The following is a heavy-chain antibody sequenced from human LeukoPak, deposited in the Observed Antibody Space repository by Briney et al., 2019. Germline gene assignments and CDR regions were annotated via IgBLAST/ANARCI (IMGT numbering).Heavy chain of an antibody. D-gene: IGHD6-13*01. CDR3: ARERAVISSSWYGAPVYYYYMDV. J-gene: IGHJ6*03. CDR2: IKQGGSEK. Sequence: PGGSLRLSCAASGFTFSSYWMSWVRQAPGKGLEWVANIKQGGSEKYYVDSVKGRFTISRDNAKNSLYLQMNSLRAEDTAVYYCARERAVISSSWYGAPVYYYYMDVWGKGTTVTVSS. CDR1: GFTFSSYW. V-gene: IGHV3-7*01.